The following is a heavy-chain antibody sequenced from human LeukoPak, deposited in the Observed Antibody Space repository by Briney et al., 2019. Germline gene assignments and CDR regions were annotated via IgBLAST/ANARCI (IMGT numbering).Heavy chain of an antibody. CDR2: IYYSGST. Sequence: SETLSLTCTVSGGSISSGDYYWSWIRQPPGKGLEWFGYIYYSGSTYYNPSLKSRVTISLDTSKNQFSLKLSSVTAADTAVYYCARTPIYDILTGPDYRGQGTLVTVSS. V-gene: IGHV4-30-4*08. J-gene: IGHJ4*02. CDR1: GGSISSGDYY. CDR3: ARTPIYDILTGPDY. D-gene: IGHD3-9*01.